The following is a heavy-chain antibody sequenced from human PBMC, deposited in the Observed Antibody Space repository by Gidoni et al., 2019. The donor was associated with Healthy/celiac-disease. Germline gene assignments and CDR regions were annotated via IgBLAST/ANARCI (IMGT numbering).Heavy chain of an antibody. CDR3: AKGGHRSWIVVNYFDY. V-gene: IGHV3-23*01. CDR1: GLPFSSQA. D-gene: IGHD3-22*01. Sequence: EVQLLESGGGLVQPGGSLGLSCAAYGLPFSSQAMSGVRQSPGKGLAWVSGSSGSGGSTYYADSVKGRFTISRDNSKNTLYLQMNSLRAEDTAVYYCAKGGHRSWIVVNYFDYWGQGTLVTVSS. CDR2: SSGSGGST. J-gene: IGHJ4*02.